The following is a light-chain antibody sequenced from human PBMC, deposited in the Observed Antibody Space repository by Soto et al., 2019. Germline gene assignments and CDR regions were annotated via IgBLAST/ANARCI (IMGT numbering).Light chain of an antibody. J-gene: IGLJ3*02. V-gene: IGLV2-8*01. CDR2: EVT. CDR3: SSYAGSNNFV. Sequence: QSALTQPPSASGSPGQSVTISCTGASSDVGGYNHVSWCQQHPGKAPKLMIYEVTKRPSGVPDRFSGSKSGNTASLTVSGLQAEDEADYYCSSYAGSNNFVFGGGTKLTVL. CDR1: SSDVGGYNH.